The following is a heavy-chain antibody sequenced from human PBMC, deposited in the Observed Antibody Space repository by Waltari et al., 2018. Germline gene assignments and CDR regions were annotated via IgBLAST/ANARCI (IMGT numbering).Heavy chain of an antibody. CDR3: TGGHHDY. V-gene: IGHV3-48*01. J-gene: IGHJ4*02. CDR1: GFDFSNSD. Sequence: EVQLVESGGGLVQPGGSLRLYCAASGFDFSNSDMNWVRQAPGKALEWISYISGRTGVKYHADSVKSRFTISRDIAKNSVQLQMNSLRAEDTALYYCTGGHHDYWGQGTLVTVSS. CDR2: ISGRTGVK.